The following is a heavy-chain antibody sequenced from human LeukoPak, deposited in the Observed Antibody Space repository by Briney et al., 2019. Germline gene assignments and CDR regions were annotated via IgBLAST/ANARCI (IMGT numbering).Heavy chain of an antibody. CDR1: GFTFSSYV. CDR2: MSPDGTQK. D-gene: IGHD6-19*01. CDR3: ARYFTAVASTVRLDY. J-gene: IGHJ4*02. Sequence: PGGSLRLSCAASGFTFSSYVMSWVRQAPGKGLEWVATMSPDGTQKYYVDSVEGRFAVSRDNARNSLYLQMNSLRAEDTAVYYCARYFTAVASTVRLDYWGQGTLVTVSS. V-gene: IGHV3-7*03.